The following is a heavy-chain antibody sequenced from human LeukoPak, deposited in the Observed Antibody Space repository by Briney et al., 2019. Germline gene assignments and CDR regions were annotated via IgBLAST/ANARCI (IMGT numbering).Heavy chain of an antibody. CDR1: GGSISSSSYY. D-gene: IGHD3-10*01. J-gene: IGHJ4*02. Sequence: PSETLPLTCTVSGGSISSSSYYWGWIRQPPGEGLEWIGSIYYSGGTYYNPSLKSRVTISVDTSKNQFSLKLSSVTAADTAVYYCARAGWIITSGIDYWGQGALVTVSS. CDR2: IYYSGGT. V-gene: IGHV4-39*01. CDR3: ARAGWIITSGIDY.